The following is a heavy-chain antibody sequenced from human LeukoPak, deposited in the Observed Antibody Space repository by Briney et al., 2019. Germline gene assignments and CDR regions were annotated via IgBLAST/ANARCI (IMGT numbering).Heavy chain of an antibody. CDR1: VYTLTELS. D-gene: IGHD3-3*01. CDR3: ATPYDFWSGYLVY. V-gene: IGHV1-24*01. Sequence: GASVKVSCKVSVYTLTELSMHWVRQAPGKGLEWMGGFDPEDGETIYAQKFQGRVTMTEDTSTDTAYMELSSLRSEDTAVYYCATPYDFWSGYLVYWGQGTLVTVSS. CDR2: FDPEDGET. J-gene: IGHJ4*02.